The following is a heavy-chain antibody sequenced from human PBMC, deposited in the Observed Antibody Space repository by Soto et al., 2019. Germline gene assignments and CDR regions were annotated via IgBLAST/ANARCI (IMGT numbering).Heavy chain of an antibody. CDR3: ANDYGDYLYDY. Sequence: GGSLRFSCAASGFTFSSYWMHWVRQAPGKGLVWVSRINSDGSSTSYADSVKGRFTISRDNAKNTLHLQMNSLRAEDTAVYYCANDYGDYLYDYWGQGTLVTVSS. J-gene: IGHJ4*02. V-gene: IGHV3-74*01. CDR1: GFTFSSYW. CDR2: INSDGSST. D-gene: IGHD4-17*01.